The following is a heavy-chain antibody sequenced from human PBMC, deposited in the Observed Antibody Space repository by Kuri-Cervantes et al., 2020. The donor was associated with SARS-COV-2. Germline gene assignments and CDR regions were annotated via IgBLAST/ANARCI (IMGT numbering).Heavy chain of an antibody. J-gene: IGHJ6*03. D-gene: IGHD3-10*01. Sequence: SVKVSCKASGGTFSSYAISWVRQAPGQGLEWMGGIIPIFGTANYAQKFQGRVTITADESTSTAYMELSSLRSEDTAVYYCARGGYYYGSGSRSPVDYYYMDVWGKGNTVNGAS. CDR1: GGTFSSYA. CDR2: IIPIFGTA. V-gene: IGHV1-69*13. CDR3: ARGGYYYGSGSRSPVDYYYMDV.